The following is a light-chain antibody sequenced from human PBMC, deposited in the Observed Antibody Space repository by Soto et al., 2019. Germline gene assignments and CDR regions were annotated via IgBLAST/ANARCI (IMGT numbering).Light chain of an antibody. J-gene: IGKJ1*01. CDR2: DAS. Sequence: DIQMTQSPSTLSASVGDRVTITCRASQSISNRLAWYHQKPGKTPNLLIYDASNLGSGVPSRFSGSGSGTEFPLTISSLQPDDFATYYCQQYDTYSTFGQGTK. CDR1: QSISNR. CDR3: QQYDTYST. V-gene: IGKV1-5*01.